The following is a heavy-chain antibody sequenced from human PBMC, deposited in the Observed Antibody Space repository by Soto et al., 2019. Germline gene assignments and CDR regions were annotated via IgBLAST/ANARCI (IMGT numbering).Heavy chain of an antibody. J-gene: IGHJ2*01. CDR1: GFTFSSYG. CDR2: IWYDGSNK. CDR3: ARETSTADRDYNLIDWYFDL. Sequence: QVQLVESGGGVVQPGRSLRLSCAASGFTFSSYGMHWVRQAPGKGLEWVAVIWYDGSNKYYADSVKGRFTISRDNSKNTLYLQMNSLRAEDTAVYYCARETSTADRDYNLIDWYFDLWGRGTLVTVSS. D-gene: IGHD4-4*01. V-gene: IGHV3-33*01.